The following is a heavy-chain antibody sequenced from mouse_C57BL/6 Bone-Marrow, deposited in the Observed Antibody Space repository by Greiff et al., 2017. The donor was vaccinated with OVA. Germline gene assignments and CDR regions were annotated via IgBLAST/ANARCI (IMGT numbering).Heavy chain of an antibody. CDR1: GFNIKDDY. CDR2: IDPENGDT. Sequence: EVKVVESGAELVRPGASVKLSCTASGFNIKDDYMHWVKQRPEQGLEWIGWIDPENGDTEYASKFQGKATITADTSSNTAYLQLSSLTSEDTAVYYCTTYPYYSNYPAWFAYWGQGTLVTVSA. V-gene: IGHV14-4*01. J-gene: IGHJ3*01. D-gene: IGHD2-5*01. CDR3: TTYPYYSNYPAWFAY.